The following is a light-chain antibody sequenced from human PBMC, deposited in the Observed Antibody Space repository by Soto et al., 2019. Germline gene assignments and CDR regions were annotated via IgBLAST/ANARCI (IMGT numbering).Light chain of an antibody. V-gene: IGKV1-33*01. CDR3: QQYDNLPYT. CDR2: DAS. Sequence: DIQMTQSPSSLSASVGDRVTITCQASQDISNYLNWYQQKPGKAPKLLIYDASNLATGVPSRFSGSGSGTDFTFTISSLQPEDIATYYCQQYDNLPYTLGQGTKLEIK. J-gene: IGKJ2*01. CDR1: QDISNY.